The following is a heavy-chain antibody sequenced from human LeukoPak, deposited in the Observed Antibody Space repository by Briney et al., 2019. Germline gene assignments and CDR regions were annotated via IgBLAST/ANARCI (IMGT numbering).Heavy chain of an antibody. J-gene: IGHJ4*02. CDR3: ARAWSESYYFDR. CDR2: IHHSGSV. V-gene: IGHV4-38-2*01. CDR1: GYYISGGYY. D-gene: IGHD3-10*01. Sequence: SETLSLTCDVSGYYISGGYYWGWIRHPPGKGLEWIGSIHHSGSVYPNPSLKSRVTISVDTARNQFSPKVSSVTAADTAVYYCARAWSESYYFDRWGQGNLVTVSS.